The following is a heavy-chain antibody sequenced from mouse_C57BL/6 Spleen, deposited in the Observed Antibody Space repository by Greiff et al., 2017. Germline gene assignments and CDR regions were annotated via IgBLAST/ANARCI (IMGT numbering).Heavy chain of an antibody. CDR3: ARVGRTGSFAY. Sequence: EVQLVESEPELVKPGASVKISCKASGYSFTGYYMNWVKQSPEKSLEWIGEINPSTGGTTYNQKFKAKATLTVDKSSSTAYMQLKSLTSEDSAVYYCARVGRTGSFAYWGQGTLVTVSA. J-gene: IGHJ3*01. V-gene: IGHV1-42*01. CDR1: GYSFTGYY. CDR2: INPSTGGT. D-gene: IGHD4-1*01.